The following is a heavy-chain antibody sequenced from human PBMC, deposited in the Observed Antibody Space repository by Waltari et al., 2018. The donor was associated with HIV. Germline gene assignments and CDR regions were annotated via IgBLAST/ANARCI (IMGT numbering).Heavy chain of an antibody. V-gene: IGHV4-39*07. CDR2: IYYSGST. CDR1: GGSISSSSYC. J-gene: IGHJ4*02. CDR3: ARDIGVGLVCYWDY. D-gene: IGHD2-8*01. Sequence: QLQLQESGPGLVKPSETLSLTCTVSGGSISSSSYCWGWIRQPPGKGLEWIGSIYYSGSTYNNPSLKSRVTISVDTSKNQFSLKLSSVTAADTAVYYCARDIGVGLVCYWDYWGQGTLVTVSS.